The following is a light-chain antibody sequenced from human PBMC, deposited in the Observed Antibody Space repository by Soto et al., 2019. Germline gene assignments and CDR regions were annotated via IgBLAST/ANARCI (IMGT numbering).Light chain of an antibody. V-gene: IGKV3-15*01. CDR2: GAS. CDR3: QQYNDWWT. Sequence: EIVLTQSPGTLSLSPGERVTLSCRASQSVSSSYLTWYQQKPGQAPRLLIYGASTRATGVPGRFSGSGSGTEFTLTISSLQSEDFAVYYCQQYNDWWTFGQGTKVDI. J-gene: IGKJ1*01. CDR1: QSVSSSY.